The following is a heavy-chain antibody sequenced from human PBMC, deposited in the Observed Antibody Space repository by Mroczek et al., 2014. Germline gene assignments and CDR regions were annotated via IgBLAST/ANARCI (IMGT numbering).Heavy chain of an antibody. D-gene: IGHD5-12*01. CDR2: INHSGST. V-gene: IGHV4-34*01. CDR1: GGSFSGYY. CDR3: ARGNAYSGYGKEAYFDY. J-gene: IGHJ4*02. Sequence: QVQLQQWGAGLLKPSETLSLTCAVYGGSFSGYYWSWIRQPPGKGLEWIGEINHSGSTNYNPSLKSRVTISVDTSKNQFSLKLSSVTAADTAVYYCARGNAYSGYGKEAYFDYWGQGTLVTVSS.